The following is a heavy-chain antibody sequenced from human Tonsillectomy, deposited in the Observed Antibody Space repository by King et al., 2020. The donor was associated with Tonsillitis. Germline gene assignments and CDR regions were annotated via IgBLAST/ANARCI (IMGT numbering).Heavy chain of an antibody. CDR2: MNPNSGNT. CDR3: ARIQVRGITIFGVVIIRDAFDI. J-gene: IGHJ3*02. V-gene: IGHV1-8*01. Sequence: QLVQSGAEVKKPGASVKVSCKASGYTFTSYDINWVRQATGQGLEWMGWMNPNSGNTGYAQKFQGRVTMTRNTSISTAYMELSSLRSEDTAVYYFARIQVRGITIFGVVIIRDAFDIWGQGTMVTVSS. CDR1: GYTFTSYD. D-gene: IGHD3-3*01.